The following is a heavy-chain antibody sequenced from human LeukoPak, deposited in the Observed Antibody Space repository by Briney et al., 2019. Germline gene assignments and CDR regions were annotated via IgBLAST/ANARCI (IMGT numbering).Heavy chain of an antibody. D-gene: IGHD2-2*01. J-gene: IGHJ6*03. V-gene: IGHV1-69*05. CDR1: GYTFTSYG. CDR3: AGGGCSSTSCHLYYYYMDV. CDR2: IIPIFGTA. Sequence: SVKVSCKASGYTFTSYGISWVRQAPGQGLEWMGGIIPIFGTANYAQKFQGRVTITTDESTSTAYMELSSLRSEDTAVYYCAGGGCSSTSCHLYYYYMDVWGKGTTVTVSS.